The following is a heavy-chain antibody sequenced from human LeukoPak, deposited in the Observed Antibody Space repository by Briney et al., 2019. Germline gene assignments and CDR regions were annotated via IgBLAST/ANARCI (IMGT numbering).Heavy chain of an antibody. CDR1: GYTFSSYG. Sequence: ASVKVSCKASGYTFSSYGVIWVRQAPGQGLEWMGWISTFNGNTNYAQKLQGRVTMTTDTSTSTASMELRSLRSDDTAVYYCARVLPQGPYYYYGMDAWGQGTTVTVSS. V-gene: IGHV1-18*01. J-gene: IGHJ6*02. CDR3: ARVLPQGPYYYYGMDA. D-gene: IGHD3-10*01. CDR2: ISTFNGNT.